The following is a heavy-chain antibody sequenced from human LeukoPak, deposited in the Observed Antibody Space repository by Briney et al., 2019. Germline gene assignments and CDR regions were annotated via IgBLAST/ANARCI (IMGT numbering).Heavy chain of an antibody. J-gene: IGHJ4*02. CDR2: MKEEGSEI. D-gene: IGHD6-13*01. CDR3: ATESIAAAGTVIYFDY. Sequence: GGSLRLSCAASGFTISSHWMSWVRQAPGKGLEGVANMKEEGSEIYYVDSVKGRFTISRDNAKNSLDLQMNSLRAEDTAVYYCATESIAAAGTVIYFDYWGQGTLVTVSS. V-gene: IGHV3-7*01. CDR1: GFTISSHW.